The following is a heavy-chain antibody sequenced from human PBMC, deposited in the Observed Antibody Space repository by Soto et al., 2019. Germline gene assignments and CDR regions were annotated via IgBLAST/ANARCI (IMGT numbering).Heavy chain of an antibody. CDR3: ARGRFMVRGIICY. CDR1: GYTFTNYD. V-gene: IGHV1-8*01. J-gene: IGHJ4*02. CDR2: MNPNSGKT. D-gene: IGHD3-10*01. Sequence: QVQLVQSGAEVKKPGASVKVSCKASGYTFTNYDINWVRQATGQGLELMGWMNPNSGKTGYAQKFQVRVTMTRNTSISTASMELSSLRSDDTAVYYCARGRFMVRGIICYWGQGTMVTVSS.